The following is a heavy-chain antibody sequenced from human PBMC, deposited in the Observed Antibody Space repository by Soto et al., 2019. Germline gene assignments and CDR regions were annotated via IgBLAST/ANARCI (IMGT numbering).Heavy chain of an antibody. CDR3: ARNPRLTFGGVIVHFDY. J-gene: IGHJ4*02. CDR2: MNPNSGNT. CDR1: GYTFTSYD. V-gene: IGHV1-8*01. D-gene: IGHD3-16*02. Sequence: QVQLVQSGAEVKKPGASVKVSCKASGYTFTSYDINWVRQATGQGLEWMGWMNPNSGNTGYAQKFQGRVTMTRNTSISTAYMELSSLRSEDTAVYYCARNPRLTFGGVIVHFDYWGQGTLVTVSS.